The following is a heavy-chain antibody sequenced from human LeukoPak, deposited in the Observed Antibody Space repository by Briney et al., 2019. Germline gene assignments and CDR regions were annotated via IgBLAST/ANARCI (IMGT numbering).Heavy chain of an antibody. V-gene: IGHV4-30-4*01. Sequence: SXXXYWSWIRXXPXKGLEWIGYIYYSGSTYYNPSLKSRVTISVDTSKNQFSLKLSSVTAADTAVYYCAGWNYYDSSGYRPIDYWGQGTLVTVSS. J-gene: IGHJ4*02. CDR2: IYYSGST. CDR3: AGWNYYDSSGYRPIDY. CDR1: SXXXY. D-gene: IGHD3-22*01.